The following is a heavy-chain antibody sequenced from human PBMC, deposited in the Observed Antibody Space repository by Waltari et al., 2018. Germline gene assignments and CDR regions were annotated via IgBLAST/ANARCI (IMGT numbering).Heavy chain of an antibody. Sequence: QVQLVQSGTEVKKPGASVKVSCKASGYTFIDYYMHWVRQAPGQGLEWMGWINPSSGGAKYAQNFHGRVTMTRDTSSRTVYIELSRLTYDDTAMYYCARDGGFDFWGQGTLVSVSS. CDR1: GYTFIDYY. V-gene: IGHV1-2*02. CDR2: INPSSGGA. CDR3: ARDGGFDF. D-gene: IGHD2-15*01. J-gene: IGHJ4*02.